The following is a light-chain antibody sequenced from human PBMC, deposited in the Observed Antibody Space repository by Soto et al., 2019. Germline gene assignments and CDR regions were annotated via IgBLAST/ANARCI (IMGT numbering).Light chain of an antibody. CDR3: QQYGGPXPWT. J-gene: IGKJ1*01. Sequence: EIVLTQSPGTLSLSPGERATLSCRAMQSVSSSYLAWYQQKPGQAPRLLIYDASTRATGIPDRLSGSGSGTEFTITISRLEPEDFAVYYCQQYGGPXPWTFGQGTKV. CDR2: DAS. V-gene: IGKV3-20*01. CDR1: QSVSSSY.